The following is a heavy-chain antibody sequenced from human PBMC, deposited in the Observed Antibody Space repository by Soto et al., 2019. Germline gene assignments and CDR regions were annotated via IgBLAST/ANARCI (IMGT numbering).Heavy chain of an antibody. CDR2: INHSGST. CDR3: ARWSSSSKAYYYYGMDV. CDR1: GGSFSGYY. V-gene: IGHV4-34*01. D-gene: IGHD6-6*01. J-gene: IGHJ6*02. Sequence: SETLSLTCAVYGGSFSGYYWSWIRQPPGKGLEWIGEINHSGSTNYNPSLKSRVTISVDTSKNQFSLKLSSVTAADTAVYYCARWSSSSKAYYYYGMDVWGQGTTVTVS.